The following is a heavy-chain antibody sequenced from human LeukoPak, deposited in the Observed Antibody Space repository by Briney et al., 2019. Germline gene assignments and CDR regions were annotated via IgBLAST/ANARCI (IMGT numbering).Heavy chain of an antibody. Sequence: SETLSLTCTVSGYSISSGYYWGWIRQPPGKGLEWIGSIYHSGSTYYNPSLKSRVTISVDTSKNQFSLKLSSVTAADTAVYYCARESEGVANSLPRRYFDYWGQGTLVTVSS. J-gene: IGHJ4*02. CDR3: ARESEGVANSLPRRYFDY. V-gene: IGHV4-38-2*02. CDR1: GYSISSGYY. D-gene: IGHD3-3*01. CDR2: IYHSGST.